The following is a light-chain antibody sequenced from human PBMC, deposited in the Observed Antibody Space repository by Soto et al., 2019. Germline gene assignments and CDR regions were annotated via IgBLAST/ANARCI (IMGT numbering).Light chain of an antibody. CDR3: VPAFLIRR. CDR1: HSLLHSNGHNY. CDR2: LGS. Sequence: IVMTQSPNSLPATPGEPASISCRSSHSLLHSNGHNYLYWYLQKPGQSPQLLIYLGSNRASGVPDRFSGSGSGTDFTLKISRVEADDVRVYYCVPAFLIRRFGQGAKVAI. V-gene: IGKV2-28*01. J-gene: IGKJ1*01.